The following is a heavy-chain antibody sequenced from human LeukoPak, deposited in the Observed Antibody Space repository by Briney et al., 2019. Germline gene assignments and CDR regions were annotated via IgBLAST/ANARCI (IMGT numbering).Heavy chain of an antibody. CDR2: INPNNGAT. D-gene: IGHD3-9*01. V-gene: IGHV1-2*02. Sequence: ASVKVSCKASGYTFTGYYIHWVRQAPGQGLEWMAWINPNNGATNYAQNFQGRVTMTRDTSISTAYMELSRLSSDDTAVYYCALVHYDILTGNYYYYYGMDVWGQGTTVTVSS. CDR3: ALVHYDILTGNYYYYYGMDV. J-gene: IGHJ6*02. CDR1: GYTFTGYY.